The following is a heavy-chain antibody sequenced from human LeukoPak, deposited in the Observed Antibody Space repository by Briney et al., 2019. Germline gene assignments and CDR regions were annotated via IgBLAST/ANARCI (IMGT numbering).Heavy chain of an antibody. D-gene: IGHD3-22*01. CDR2: ISSSGST. V-gene: IGHV4-61*02. CDR3: ARGPYSYDSSGAFDI. CDR1: ADSISTGDHY. J-gene: IGHJ3*02. Sequence: PSDTLSLTCTVSADSISTGDHYWSWIRQPAGTGLEWIGRISSSGSTNYNPSLKSRVTISVDTSKNQFSLKLSSVTAADTAVYFCARGPYSYDSSGAFDIWGQGRIVTVSS.